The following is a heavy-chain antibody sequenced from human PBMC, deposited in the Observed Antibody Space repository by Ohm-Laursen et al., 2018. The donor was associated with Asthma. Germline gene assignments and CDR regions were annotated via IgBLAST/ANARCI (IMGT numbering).Heavy chain of an antibody. Sequence: SLRLSCSASGFTFSSYSMNWVRQAPGKGLEWVSYISSSSSTIYYADSVKGRFTISRDNAKNSLYLQMNSLRDEDTAVYYCARGYYGSGRWADVWGQGTTVTVSS. J-gene: IGHJ6*02. CDR1: GFTFSSYS. D-gene: IGHD3-10*01. V-gene: IGHV3-48*02. CDR2: ISSSSSTI. CDR3: ARGYYGSGRWADV.